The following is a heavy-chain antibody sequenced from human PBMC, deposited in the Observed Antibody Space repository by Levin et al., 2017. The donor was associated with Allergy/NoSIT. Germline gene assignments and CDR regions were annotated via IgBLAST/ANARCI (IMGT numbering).Heavy chain of an antibody. Sequence: AGGSLRLSCAASGFTFDDYAMHWVRQAPGKGLEWVSGISWNSGSIGYADSVKGRFTISRDNAKNSLYLQMNSLRPEDTALYYCARDNIGLPDALDIWGQGTLVIVSS. CDR3: ARDNIGLPDALDI. CDR2: ISWNSGSI. D-gene: IGHD3-10*01. V-gene: IGHV3-9*01. J-gene: IGHJ3*02. CDR1: GFTFDDYA.